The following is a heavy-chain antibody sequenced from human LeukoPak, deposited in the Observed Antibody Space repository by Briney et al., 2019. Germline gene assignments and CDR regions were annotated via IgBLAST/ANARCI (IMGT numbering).Heavy chain of an antibody. CDR2: IYPKSGGT. J-gene: IGHJ4*02. D-gene: IGHD2-15*01. V-gene: IGHV1-2*02. Sequence: ASVKVSCKTSGYTFTDYYMHWVRQAPGLGLEWIGWIYPKSGGTSYARSFKGRVTMTRDTSISTAYMEVNSLRSEDTAMFFCARGRLASPAPPFDQWGQGTLVTVSS. CDR3: ARGRLASPAPPFDQ. CDR1: GYTFTDYY.